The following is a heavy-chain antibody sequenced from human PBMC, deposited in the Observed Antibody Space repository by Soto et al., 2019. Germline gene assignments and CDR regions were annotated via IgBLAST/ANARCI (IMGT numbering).Heavy chain of an antibody. D-gene: IGHD2-15*01. V-gene: IGHV1-69*01. Sequence: VQLVQSGAEVKKPGSSVKVSCKASGGTFSSYAISWVRQAPGQGLEWMGGIIPIFGTANYAQKFQGRVTITADESTSTAYMELSSLRSEDTAVYYCARVRLGYCSGGSCALFDYWGQGTLVTVSS. CDR1: GGTFSSYA. CDR3: ARVRLGYCSGGSCALFDY. CDR2: IIPIFGTA. J-gene: IGHJ4*02.